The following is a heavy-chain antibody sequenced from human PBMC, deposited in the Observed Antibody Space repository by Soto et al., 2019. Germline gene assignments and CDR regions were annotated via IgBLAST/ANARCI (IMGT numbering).Heavy chain of an antibody. CDR1: GYTFTSYY. J-gene: IGHJ6*02. Sequence: ASVKVSCKASGYTFTSYYMHWVRQAPGQGLEWMGIINPSGGSTSYAQKFQGRVTMTRDTSTSTVYMELSSLRSEDTAVYYCARAGILTTVTNHYYYGMDVWGQGTTVTVSS. CDR2: INPSGGST. CDR3: ARAGILTTVTNHYYYGMDV. D-gene: IGHD4-4*01. V-gene: IGHV1-46*01.